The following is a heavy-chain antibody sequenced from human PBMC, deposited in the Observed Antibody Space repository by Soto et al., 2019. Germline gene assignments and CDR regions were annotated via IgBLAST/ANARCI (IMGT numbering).Heavy chain of an antibody. J-gene: IGHJ3*02. CDR3: ARAGYYDSSGHDAFDI. Sequence: GASVKVSFKASGYTLPSHSMHWVPPAPGKRLEWMGWINAGNGNTKYSQKLQGRVTMTTDTSTSTAYMELRSLRSDDTAVYYCARAGYYDSSGHDAFDIWGQGTMVTVSS. CDR1: GYTLPSHS. D-gene: IGHD3-22*01. CDR2: INAGNGNT. V-gene: IGHV1-3*01.